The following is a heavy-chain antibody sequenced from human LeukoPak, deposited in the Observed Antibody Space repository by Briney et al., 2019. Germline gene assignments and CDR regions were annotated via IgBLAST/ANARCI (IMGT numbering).Heavy chain of an antibody. D-gene: IGHD2-2*01. CDR2: IYTSGST. CDR1: GGPISSGSYY. Sequence: SETLSLTCTVSGGPISSGSYYWSWIRQPAGKGLEWIGRIYTSGSTNYNPSLKSRVTISVDTSKNQFSLKLSSVTAADTAVYYCARGHIVVVPAAPPGGDAFDIWGQGTMVTVSS. J-gene: IGHJ3*02. CDR3: ARGHIVVVPAAPPGGDAFDI. V-gene: IGHV4-61*02.